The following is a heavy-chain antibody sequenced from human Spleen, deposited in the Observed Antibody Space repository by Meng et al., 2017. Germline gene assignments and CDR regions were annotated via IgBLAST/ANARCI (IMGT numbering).Heavy chain of an antibody. CDR2: IGHAGAL. CDR1: GGSISNGDYY. Sequence: QVQRQESGPGLVKPSQTLSPTCTVSGGSISNGDYYWCGIRPPPGKGLEWIGSIGHAGALYYTPSLKSRVTVSIDTSANQFHLTLTSVTAADTAVYYCVRSSGWVKTGFDPWGQGTLVTVSS. J-gene: IGHJ5*02. D-gene: IGHD6-19*01. V-gene: IGHV4-39*01. CDR3: VRSSGWVKTGFDP.